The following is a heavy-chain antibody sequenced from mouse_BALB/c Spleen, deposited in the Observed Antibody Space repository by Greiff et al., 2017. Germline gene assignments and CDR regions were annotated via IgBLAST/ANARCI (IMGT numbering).Heavy chain of an antibody. D-gene: IGHD2-1*01. V-gene: IGHV2-2*02. Sequence: VQLQQSGPGLVQPSQSLSITCTVSGFSLTSYGVHWVRQSPGKGLEWLGVIWSGGSTDYNAAFISRLSISKDNSKSQVFFKMNSLQANDTAIYYCARNRKYGNYGYYAMDYWGQGTSVTVSS. CDR1: GFSLTSYG. CDR2: IWSGGST. J-gene: IGHJ4*01. CDR3: ARNRKYGNYGYYAMDY.